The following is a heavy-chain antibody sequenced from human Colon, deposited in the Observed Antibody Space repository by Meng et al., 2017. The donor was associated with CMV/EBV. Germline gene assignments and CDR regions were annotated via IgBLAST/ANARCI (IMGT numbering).Heavy chain of an antibody. Sequence: GESLKISCAASGFTFSSYWMTWVRQAPGKGLEWVVNIKQDGSETRYVDSVKGRFTVSRDNAKNSVYLQMNNLRAEDTAVYYCTRLGGSKPFDYWGQGTLVTVSS. CDR1: GFTFSSYW. CDR3: TRLGGSKPFDY. V-gene: IGHV3-7*01. J-gene: IGHJ4*02. D-gene: IGHD3-16*01. CDR2: IKQDGSET.